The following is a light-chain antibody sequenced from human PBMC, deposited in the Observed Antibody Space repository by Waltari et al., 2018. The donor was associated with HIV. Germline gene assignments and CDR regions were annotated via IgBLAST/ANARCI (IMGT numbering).Light chain of an antibody. V-gene: IGKV3-11*01. CDR1: QRVSSY. J-gene: IGKJ4*01. CDR2: DAS. Sequence: EIVLTQSPATLSVSPGERATLSCRASQRVSSYLAWYQQEPGQAPRLLIYDASNRASGTPGRFSGSGSGTDFTLTISSLEPEDFAVYYCQQRSSWPPTFGVGTKVEIK. CDR3: QQRSSWPPT.